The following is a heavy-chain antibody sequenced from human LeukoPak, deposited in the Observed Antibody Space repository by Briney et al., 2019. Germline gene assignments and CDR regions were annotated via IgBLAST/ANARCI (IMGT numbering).Heavy chain of an antibody. J-gene: IGHJ4*02. V-gene: IGHV3-21*01. CDR2: ISSRSIYK. CDR1: GFTFSSFS. CDR3: ARDPGVGATAQFDY. Sequence: NPGGSLRLSCAASGFTFSSFSMNWVRQAPGKGLEWVSSISSRSIYKYYADSLKGRFTISRDNAKSSLYLQMNSLRAEDTAVYYCARDPGVGATAQFDYWGQGTLVTVSS. D-gene: IGHD1-26*01.